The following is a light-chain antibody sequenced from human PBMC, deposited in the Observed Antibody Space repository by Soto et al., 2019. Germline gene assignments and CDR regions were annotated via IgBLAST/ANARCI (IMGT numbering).Light chain of an antibody. CDR3: SSFTSTSTLV. V-gene: IGLV2-14*01. CDR1: SSDVGGYNY. Sequence: QSALTQHASVSGSPGQSITISCTGSSSDVGGYNYLSWYQQHPGKAPKLIIYEVSNRPSGVSDRFSGSKSGNTASLTISGLQAEDEADFFCSSFTSTSTLVFGTGTKVTVL. CDR2: EVS. J-gene: IGLJ1*01.